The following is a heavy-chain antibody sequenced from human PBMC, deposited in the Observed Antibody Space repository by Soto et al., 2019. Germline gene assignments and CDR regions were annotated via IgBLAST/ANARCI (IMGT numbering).Heavy chain of an antibody. CDR1: GGSVRSGSYY. CDR2: IYYSGGT. Sequence: SETLSLTCTVSGGSVRSGSYYWSWVRQPPGKGLEWIGDIYYSGGTKYNPSLKSRVTISVDTSKNQFSLKLSSVTAADTAVYYCARGITIFETNWFDPWGQGTLVIVSS. J-gene: IGHJ5*02. CDR3: ARGITIFETNWFDP. D-gene: IGHD3-3*01. V-gene: IGHV4-61*01.